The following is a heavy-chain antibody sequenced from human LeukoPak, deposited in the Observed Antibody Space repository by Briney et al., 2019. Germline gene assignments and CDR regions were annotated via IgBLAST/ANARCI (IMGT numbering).Heavy chain of an antibody. D-gene: IGHD3-10*01. CDR1: GGSISSGTYF. CDR2: MYYSGST. J-gene: IGHJ4*02. V-gene: IGHV4-39*07. CDR3: ARGASPYGSGSYYFGDYFDY. Sequence: PSETLSLTCTVSGGSISSGTYFWGWIRQPPGKGLEWIGSMYYSGSTYSNPSLKSRVNTSVDTSKNQLSLKLSSVTAADTAVYYCARGASPYGSGSYYFGDYFDYWGQGTLVTVSS.